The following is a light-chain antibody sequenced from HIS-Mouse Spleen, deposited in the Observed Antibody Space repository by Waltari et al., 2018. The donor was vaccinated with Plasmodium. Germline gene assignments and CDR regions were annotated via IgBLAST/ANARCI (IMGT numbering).Light chain of an antibody. J-gene: IGLJ1*01. V-gene: IGLV2-11*01. Sequence: QSALTQPRSVSGSPGQSVTISCTGTSSDVGGYNYVSWYQQHPGKAPKLIIYDVSNRPSGVPDRFSGAKSGNTAALPISGLQAEDEADYYCCSYAGSYTYVFGTVTKVTVL. CDR1: SSDVGGYNY. CDR2: DVS. CDR3: CSYAGSYTYV.